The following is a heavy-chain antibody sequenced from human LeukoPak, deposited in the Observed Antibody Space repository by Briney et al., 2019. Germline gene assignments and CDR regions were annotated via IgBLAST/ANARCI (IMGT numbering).Heavy chain of an antibody. J-gene: IGHJ6*03. CDR2: MNPNSGNT. CDR3: ARGSGIYCSSTSCYALWGINYYYHYMDV. D-gene: IGHD2-2*01. CDR1: GYTFTSYD. V-gene: IGHV1-8*01. Sequence: ASVTVSCKASGYTFTSYDINWVRQATGQGLEWMGWMNPNSGNTVYAQKFQGRVTMTRNTSISTAYMELSSLRSEDTAVYYCARGSGIYCSSTSCYALWGINYYYHYMDVWGKGTTVTISS.